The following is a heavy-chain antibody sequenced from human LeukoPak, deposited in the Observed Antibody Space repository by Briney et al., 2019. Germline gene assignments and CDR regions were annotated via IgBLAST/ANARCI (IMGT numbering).Heavy chain of an antibody. J-gene: IGHJ4*02. CDR3: AKDFSMDSGLLDH. D-gene: IGHD2-2*03. Sequence: GGSLRLSCGASGFSFSDYWMTWVRQAPGKGLEWVSFIRYDGSNKYYADSVKGRFTISRDNSKNTLYLQMNSLRAEDTAVYYCAKDFSMDSGLLDHWGQGTLVTVSS. CDR1: GFSFSDYW. V-gene: IGHV3-30*02. CDR2: IRYDGSNK.